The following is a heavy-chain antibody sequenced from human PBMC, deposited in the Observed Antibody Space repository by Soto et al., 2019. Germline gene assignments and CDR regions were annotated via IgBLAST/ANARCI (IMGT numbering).Heavy chain of an antibody. Sequence: SETLSLTCTVSGGSISSYYWSWIRQPPGKGLEWIGYIYYSGSTNYNPSLKSRVTISVDTSKNQFSLKLSSVTAAATAVYYCAREGYFFWRAPTTQYYYYSYTAVGANGTTVPVS. J-gene: IGHJ6*03. CDR3: AREGYFFWRAPTTQYYYYSYTAV. V-gene: IGHV4-59*01. D-gene: IGHD3-3*01. CDR2: IYYSGST. CDR1: GGSISSYY.